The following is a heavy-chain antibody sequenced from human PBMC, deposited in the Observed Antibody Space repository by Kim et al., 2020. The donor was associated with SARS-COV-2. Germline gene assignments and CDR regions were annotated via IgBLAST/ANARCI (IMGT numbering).Heavy chain of an antibody. CDR3: AREGRHCSGTACYLFDY. Sequence: GGSLRLSCAASGFIFSTYAMHWVRQAPGKGPEYVSAISSNGADTYYADSVKGRFTISRDNSKNTLFLQMGSLRAEDMAVYYCAREGRHCSGTACYLFDYWGQGTPVTVSS. J-gene: IGHJ4*02. D-gene: IGHD2-2*01. V-gene: IGHV3-64*02. CDR2: ISSNGADT. CDR1: GFIFSTYA.